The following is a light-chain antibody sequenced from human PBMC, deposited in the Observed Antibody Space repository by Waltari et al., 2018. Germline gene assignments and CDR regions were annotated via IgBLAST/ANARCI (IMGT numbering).Light chain of an antibody. CDR3: AAWDDSLSGWV. J-gene: IGLJ3*02. V-gene: IGLV1-47*01. Sequence: QSVLTQPPSASGTPGQGVTISCSGSSSNIGDNYVYWYQQFPGTSPKLLIHRNNQLPSGLPDRFSGSKSGTSAFLVISGLLSEDEADYHCAAWDDSLSGWVFGGGTKLTVL. CDR1: SSNIGDNY. CDR2: RNN.